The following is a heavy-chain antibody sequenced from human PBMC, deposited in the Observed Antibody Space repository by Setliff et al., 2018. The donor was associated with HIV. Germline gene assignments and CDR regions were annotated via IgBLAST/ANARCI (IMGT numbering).Heavy chain of an antibody. CDR3: ARDTSRYTESAFDM. Sequence: GGSLRLSCTASGFTFGDYAMSWVRQAPGKGLEWVGFIRSKAYGGTTEYAASVKGRFTISRDDSKSIAYLKMNSLKTEDTAVYYCARDTSRYTESAFDMWGQGTLVTVSS. J-gene: IGHJ3*02. D-gene: IGHD2-2*02. V-gene: IGHV3-49*04. CDR1: GFTFGDYA. CDR2: IRSKAYGGTT.